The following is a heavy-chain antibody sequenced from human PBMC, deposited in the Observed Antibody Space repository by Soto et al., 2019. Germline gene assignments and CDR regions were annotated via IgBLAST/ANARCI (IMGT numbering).Heavy chain of an antibody. J-gene: IGHJ6*02. Sequence: ASVKVSGKASGYTFTGYYMHWVRQAPGQGLEWMGWINPNSGGTNYAQKFQGWVTMTRDTSISTAYMQMNSPRAADTALYYCVKDYQAGDYADPNSSFLGMDVWGQGTAVTVSS. CDR2: INPNSGGT. D-gene: IGHD4-17*01. CDR3: VKDYQAGDYADPNSSFLGMDV. V-gene: IGHV1-2*04. CDR1: GYTFTGYY.